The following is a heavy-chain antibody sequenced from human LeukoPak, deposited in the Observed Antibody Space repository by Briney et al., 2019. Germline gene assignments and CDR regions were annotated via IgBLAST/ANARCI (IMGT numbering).Heavy chain of an antibody. Sequence: GASVKVSCKASGGTFSSYAISWVRQAPGQGLEWMGRIIPILGIANYAQKFQGRVTITADKSTSTAYMELSSLRSEDTAVYYCARDGKGSGYPEDWDQGTLVTVSS. V-gene: IGHV1-69*04. D-gene: IGHD3-22*01. CDR3: ARDGKGSGYPED. CDR1: GGTFSSYA. J-gene: IGHJ4*02. CDR2: IIPILGIA.